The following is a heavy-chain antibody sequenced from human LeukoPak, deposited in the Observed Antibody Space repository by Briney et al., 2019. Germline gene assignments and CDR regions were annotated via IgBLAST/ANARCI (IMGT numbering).Heavy chain of an antibody. CDR1: GGTFSSYA. V-gene: IGHV1-69*13. D-gene: IGHD3-9*01. J-gene: IGHJ4*02. CDR2: IIPIFGTA. Sequence: GASVKVSCKASGGTFSSYAISWVRQAPGQGLGWMGGIIPIFGTANYAQKFQGRVTITADESTSTAYMELSSLRSEDTAVYYCARDATDIGDILTGYIPYYFDYWGQGTLVTVSS. CDR3: ARDATDIGDILTGYIPYYFDY.